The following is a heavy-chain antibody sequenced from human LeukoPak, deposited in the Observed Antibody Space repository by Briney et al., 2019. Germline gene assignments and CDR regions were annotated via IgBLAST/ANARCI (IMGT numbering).Heavy chain of an antibody. CDR2: IRSKAYGGTT. Sequence: PGRSLRLSCTASGFTFGDYAMSWVRQAPGKGLEWVGFIRSKAYGGTTEYAASVKGRFTISRDDSKSTAYLQMNSLKTEDTAVYYCTRDPGYDILTGYYRPFDYWGQGTLVTVSS. J-gene: IGHJ4*02. V-gene: IGHV3-49*04. CDR1: GFTFGDYA. CDR3: TRDPGYDILTGYYRPFDY. D-gene: IGHD3-9*01.